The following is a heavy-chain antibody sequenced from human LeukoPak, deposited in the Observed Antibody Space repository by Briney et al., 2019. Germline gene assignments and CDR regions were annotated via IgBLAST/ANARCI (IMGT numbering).Heavy chain of an antibody. CDR2: IHYTGST. Sequence: SETLFLTCTVSGASISSYYWTWIRQTPGKGLEWIGYIHYTGSTNYNPSLKSRVTISVDTSKGQFSLDLTSVTAADTAVYYCARARLGSGNAFDIWGQGTMVTVSS. J-gene: IGHJ3*02. D-gene: IGHD1-26*01. CDR3: ARARLGSGNAFDI. CDR1: GASISSYY. V-gene: IGHV4-59*01.